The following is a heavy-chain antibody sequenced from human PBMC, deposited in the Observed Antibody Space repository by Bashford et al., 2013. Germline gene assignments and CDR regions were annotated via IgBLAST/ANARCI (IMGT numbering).Heavy chain of an antibody. Sequence: LLYSSETLSLTCAVYGGSFSGYYWSWIRQPPEKGLEWIGEINHSGSTNYNSSLKSRAIVSVDTTKNQFSLKLNSVTAADTAIYYCARGRFTTSSSNWFGNWFDAWGQGTLVTVSS. D-gene: IGHD6-6*01. CDR3: ARGRFTTSSSNWFGNWFDA. CDR1: GGSFSGYY. CDR2: INHSGST. V-gene: IGHV4-34*01. J-gene: IGHJ5*02.